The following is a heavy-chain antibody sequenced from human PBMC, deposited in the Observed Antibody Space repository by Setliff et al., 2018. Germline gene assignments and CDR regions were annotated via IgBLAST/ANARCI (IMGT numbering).Heavy chain of an antibody. D-gene: IGHD6-13*01. CDR2: IHYSGSP. CDR3: ARTMYSSSWYGAFDI. Sequence: PSETLSLTCTVSGGSISSHYWSWIRQPPGKGLEWIGYIHYSGSPNYHPSLKSRVSTSVDTSQNQISLKLSSVTAADTAVYYCARTMYSSSWYGAFDIWGQGTMVTVSS. CDR1: GGSISSHY. V-gene: IGHV4-59*11. J-gene: IGHJ3*02.